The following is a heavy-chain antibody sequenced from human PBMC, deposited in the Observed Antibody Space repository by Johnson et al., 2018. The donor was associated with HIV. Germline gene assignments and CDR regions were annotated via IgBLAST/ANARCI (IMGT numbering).Heavy chain of an antibody. D-gene: IGHD6-19*01. CDR1: GFTFSSYG. V-gene: IGHV3-13*01. CDR2: IGTAGDT. J-gene: IGHJ3*02. Sequence: EVQLVESGGGVVQPGGSLRLSCAASGFTFSSYGMHWVRQATGKGLEWVSAIGTAGDTYYPDSVKGRFTVSRDNAKNSLYLQMNSLRVEDTAVYYCAGRSSAWYEDAFDIWGQGTMVTVSS. CDR3: AGRSSAWYEDAFDI.